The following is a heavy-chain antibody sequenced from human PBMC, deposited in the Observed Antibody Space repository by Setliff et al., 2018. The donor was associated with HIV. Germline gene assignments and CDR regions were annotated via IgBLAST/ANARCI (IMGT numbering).Heavy chain of an antibody. CDR1: GFSLRTTEMG. Sequence: SGPTLVNPTQTLTLTCTFSGFSLRTTEMGVGWFRQPPGKALEWLAVIYWDDDKRYSPSLRRRLAITKDTSKNQVVLTMTNMDPVDTATYYCANKGLLIVAAFDSWGQGTPVTVSS. CDR3: ANKGLLIVAAFDS. CDR2: IYWDDDK. D-gene: IGHD6-19*01. J-gene: IGHJ4*02. V-gene: IGHV2-5*02.